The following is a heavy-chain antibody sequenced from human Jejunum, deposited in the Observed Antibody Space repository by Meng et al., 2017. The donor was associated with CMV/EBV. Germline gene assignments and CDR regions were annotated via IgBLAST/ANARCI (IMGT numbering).Heavy chain of an antibody. V-gene: IGHV1-3*01. CDR2: INAANGKT. J-gene: IGHJ4*02. Sequence: KADGYSFTSYAMHWVRQAPGQRLEWMGWINAANGKTEYSQKFQGRVTITRDTSASTAYMDLTNLRSEDTAVYYCARIPGNGWYAAFDYWGQGTLVTVSS. CDR1: GYSFTSYA. CDR3: ARIPGNGWYAAFDY. D-gene: IGHD6-19*01.